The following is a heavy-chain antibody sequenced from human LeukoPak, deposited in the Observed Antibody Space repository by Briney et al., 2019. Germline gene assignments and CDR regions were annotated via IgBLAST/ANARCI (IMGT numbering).Heavy chain of an antibody. J-gene: IGHJ6*03. Sequence: PSETLSLTCTVSGGSISSYYWSWIRQPPGKGLEWIGYIYYSGSTNYNPSLKSRVTISVDTSKNQFSLKLSSVFAEDTGVYYCARTTEGYCSSASCFGFSYSYYMDVWGKGTTVTISS. V-gene: IGHV4-59*01. CDR1: GGSISSYY. D-gene: IGHD2-2*01. CDR2: IYYSGST. CDR3: ARTTEGYCSSASCFGFSYSYYMDV.